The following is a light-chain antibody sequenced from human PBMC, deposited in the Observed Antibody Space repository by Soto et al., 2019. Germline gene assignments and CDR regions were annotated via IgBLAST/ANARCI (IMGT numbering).Light chain of an antibody. Sequence: DIQVTQSPSSVSASVGDRVTITCRTSQGLVNWLAWYQQKPGKAPKLLIYAASNSQSGVPSRFSGSGSGTDFTPTISSLQPEDFATYYCQQTSSFPLTFGGGTKVEIK. V-gene: IGKV1-12*01. J-gene: IGKJ4*01. CDR3: QQTSSFPLT. CDR1: QGLVNW. CDR2: AAS.